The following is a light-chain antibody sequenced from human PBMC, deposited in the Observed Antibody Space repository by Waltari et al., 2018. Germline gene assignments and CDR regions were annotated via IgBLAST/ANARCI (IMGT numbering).Light chain of an antibody. CDR1: SLRRYY. V-gene: IGLV3-19*01. J-gene: IGLJ2*01. Sequence: SSELTQDPTVSVALGQTVRITCQGDSLRRYYPSWYQQRPGQAPILVLYGQNRRPSGIPDRFSGSISGNTASLTITGAQAEDEADYYCHSRDSSSTRFFGGGTRLTV. CDR2: GQN. CDR3: HSRDSSSTRF.